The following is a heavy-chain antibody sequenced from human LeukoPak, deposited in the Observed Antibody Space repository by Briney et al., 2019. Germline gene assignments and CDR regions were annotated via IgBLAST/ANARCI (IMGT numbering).Heavy chain of an antibody. CDR3: ARWGDSDAFDI. Sequence: SETLSLTCAVYGGSFSGYYWSWIRQPPGKGLEWIGEINHSGSTNYNPSLKSRVTISVDTSKNQFSLKLSSVTAADTAVYYCARWGDSDAFDIWGQGTMVTVSS. CDR2: INHSGST. V-gene: IGHV4-34*01. J-gene: IGHJ3*02. D-gene: IGHD3-16*01. CDR1: GGSFSGYY.